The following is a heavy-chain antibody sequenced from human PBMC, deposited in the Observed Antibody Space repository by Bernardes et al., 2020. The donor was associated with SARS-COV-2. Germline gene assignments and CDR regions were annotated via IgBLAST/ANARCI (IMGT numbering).Heavy chain of an antibody. Sequence: ASVKVSCKTSGDSVTATYIHWVRQAPGQGLEWMGWINPLSGGAYYAQNFQDRVVITRDTSLTTVFMELTNLTSDDTAVYYCEKDPRWALVDGGVDNWGQGTLVTVSS. CDR3: EKDPRWALVDGGVDN. V-gene: IGHV1-2*02. D-gene: IGHD1-26*01. CDR2: INPLSGGA. CDR1: GDSVTATY. J-gene: IGHJ4*02.